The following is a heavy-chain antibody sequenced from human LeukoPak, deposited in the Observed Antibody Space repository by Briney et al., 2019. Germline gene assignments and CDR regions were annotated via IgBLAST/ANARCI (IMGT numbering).Heavy chain of an antibody. D-gene: IGHD6-19*01. J-gene: IGHJ4*02. V-gene: IGHV3-7*01. CDR3: ARDWGIAVAGRGEKDY. CDR2: IKQDGSEK. CDR1: GFTFSSYW. Sequence: GGSLRLSCAASGFTFSSYWMSWVRQAPGKGLEGVANIKQDGSEKYYVDSVKGRFTISRDNAKNSLYLQMNSLRAEDTAVYYCARDWGIAVAGRGEKDYWGQGTLVTVSS.